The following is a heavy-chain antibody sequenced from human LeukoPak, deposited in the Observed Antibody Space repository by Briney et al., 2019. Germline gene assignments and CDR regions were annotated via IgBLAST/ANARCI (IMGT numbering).Heavy chain of an antibody. D-gene: IGHD2-2*01. CDR1: GFTFSSYS. CDR3: ARDLPLGVVVPAAQPDL. CDR2: ISSSSSYI. V-gene: IGHV3-21*01. Sequence: GGSLRLSCAASGFTFSSYSMNWVRQAPGKGLEWVSSISSSSSYIYYADSVKGRFTISRDNAKNSLYLQMNSLRAEDTAVYYCARDLPLGVVVPAAQPDLWGRGTLVTVSS. J-gene: IGHJ2*01.